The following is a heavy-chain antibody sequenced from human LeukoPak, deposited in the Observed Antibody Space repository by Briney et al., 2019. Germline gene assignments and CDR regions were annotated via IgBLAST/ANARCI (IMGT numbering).Heavy chain of an antibody. CDR2: ISYDGSNK. CDR1: GFTFSGSA. CDR3: ARDLNPTFDY. J-gene: IGHJ4*02. V-gene: IGHV3-30*04. Sequence: GGSLKLSCAASGFTFSGSAMHWVRQAPGKGLEWVAVISYDGSNKYYADSVKGRFTISRDNSKNTLYLQMNSLRAEDTAVYYCARDLNPTFDYWGQGTLVTVSS.